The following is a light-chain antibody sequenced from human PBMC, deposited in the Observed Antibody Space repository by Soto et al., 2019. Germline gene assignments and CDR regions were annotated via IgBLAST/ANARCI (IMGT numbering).Light chain of an antibody. Sequence: QSVLTQPASVSGSPGQSITISCTGTVGLVSWYQQHPGKVPKLIIYDDTKRPSGVSSRFSGSKSGNTASLTISGLQNEDEADYYRCLYVGGRTYVFGTGTKVTV. V-gene: IGLV2-23*01. CDR3: CLYVGGRTYV. J-gene: IGLJ1*01. CDR2: DDT. CDR1: VGL.